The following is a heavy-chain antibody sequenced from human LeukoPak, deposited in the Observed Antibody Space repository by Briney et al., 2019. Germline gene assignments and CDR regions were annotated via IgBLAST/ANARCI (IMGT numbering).Heavy chain of an antibody. D-gene: IGHD2/OR15-2a*01. CDR2: IKGDETEK. CDR3: ARGRFFYGWGIDV. Sequence: PGGSLRLSCAASGFAFSDFGMNWVRQAPGKGLEWVAFIKGDETEKHYVDSLKGRFTISRDNAENSLSLQMNSLTVEDTAVYFCARGRFFYGWGIDVWAKGPRSSSP. V-gene: IGHV3-7*01. J-gene: IGHJ6*02. CDR1: GFAFSDFG.